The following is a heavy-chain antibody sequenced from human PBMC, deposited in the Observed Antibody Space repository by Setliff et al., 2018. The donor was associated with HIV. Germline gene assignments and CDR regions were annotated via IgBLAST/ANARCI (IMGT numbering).Heavy chain of an antibody. Sequence: GSLRLSCAASGFTFSSAWMIWVRQAPGKGLEYVSAISSNGGSTYYADSVKGRFTISRDNSKNTLYLQMSSLRAEDTAVYYCVKDFSDYGPWGDYWGQGTLVTVSS. CDR2: ISSNGGST. CDR3: VKDFSDYGPWGDY. CDR1: GFTFSSAW. J-gene: IGHJ4*02. D-gene: IGHD4-17*01. V-gene: IGHV3-64D*09.